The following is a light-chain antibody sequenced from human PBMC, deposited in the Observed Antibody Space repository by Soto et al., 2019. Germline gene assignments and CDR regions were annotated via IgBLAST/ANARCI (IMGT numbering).Light chain of an antibody. V-gene: IGLV1-47*01. Sequence: QSVLTQSPSASGTPGQRVTISCSGSSSNIGSKYVYWYQQLPGTAPKLLIYRDNQRRSGVPDRFSGSKSGTSASLAISGLRSEDEADYYCAAWDDSLSGVLFGGGTKLTVL. CDR1: SSNIGSKY. CDR2: RDN. CDR3: AAWDDSLSGVL. J-gene: IGLJ2*01.